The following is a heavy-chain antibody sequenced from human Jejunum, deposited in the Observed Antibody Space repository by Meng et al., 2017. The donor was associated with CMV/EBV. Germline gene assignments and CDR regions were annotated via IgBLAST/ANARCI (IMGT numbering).Heavy chain of an antibody. D-gene: IGHD6-6*01. V-gene: IGHV3-48*03. CDR3: ARGFEEYSSSSPDY. J-gene: IGHJ4*02. CDR2: ITGGGTTI. Sequence: GFTFSNYEMNWVRQAPGKGLEWVSYITGGGTTIYYADSVKGRFTISRDNAKNSLYLQMNSLRAEDTAVYFCARGFEEYSSSSPDYWGQGTLVTVSS. CDR1: GFTFSNYE.